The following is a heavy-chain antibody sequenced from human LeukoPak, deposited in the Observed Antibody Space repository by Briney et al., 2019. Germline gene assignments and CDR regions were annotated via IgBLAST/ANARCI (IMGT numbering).Heavy chain of an antibody. Sequence: PGGSLRLSCAASGFTFSTYAMSWVRQAPGKGLEWVSFISIRGDTTYYADSVKGRFTTSRDNSKNTLYLQMNSLRTEDTAVYCCTKDKGFNSGCHDYWGQGTLVTVSS. V-gene: IGHV3-23*01. D-gene: IGHD6-19*01. CDR2: ISIRGDTT. CDR3: TKDKGFNSGCHDY. CDR1: GFTFSTYA. J-gene: IGHJ4*02.